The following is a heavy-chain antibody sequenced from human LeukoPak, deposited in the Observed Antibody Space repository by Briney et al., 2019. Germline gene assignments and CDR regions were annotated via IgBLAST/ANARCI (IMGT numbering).Heavy chain of an antibody. CDR3: ARVSTPLMRLDF. J-gene: IGHJ4*02. V-gene: IGHV3-7*01. Sequence: PGGSLRLSCAASGFTLGSYWMAWVRQAPGKGLEWVANIKQDGSEKYYVDSVEGRFTIFRDNAKNSLYLQMNSLRAEDTAVYHCARVSTPLMRLDFWGQGALVTVSS. CDR2: IKQDGSEK. D-gene: IGHD4-4*01. CDR1: GFTLGSYW.